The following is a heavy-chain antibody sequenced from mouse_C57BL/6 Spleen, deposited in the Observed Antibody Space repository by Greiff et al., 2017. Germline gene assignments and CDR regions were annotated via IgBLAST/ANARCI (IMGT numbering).Heavy chain of an antibody. Sequence: VKLQESGAELARPGASVKLSCKASGYTFTSYGISWVKQRTGQGLEWIGEIYPRSGNTYYNEKFKGKATLTADKSSSTAYMELRSLTSADSAVYFCARGNYYGSSYGHWYFDVWGTGTTVTVSS. J-gene: IGHJ1*03. CDR2: IYPRSGNT. V-gene: IGHV1-81*01. D-gene: IGHD1-1*01. CDR3: ARGNYYGSSYGHWYFDV. CDR1: GYTFTSYG.